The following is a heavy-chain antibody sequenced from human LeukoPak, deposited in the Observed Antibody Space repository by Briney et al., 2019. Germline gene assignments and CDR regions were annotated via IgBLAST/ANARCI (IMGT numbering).Heavy chain of an antibody. V-gene: IGHV4-34*01. D-gene: IGHD2-2*02. CDR1: GGSFSGYY. Sequence: SETLSLTCAVYGGSFSGYYWSWIRQPPGKGLEWIGETNHSGSTNYNPSLKSRVTISVDTSKNQFSLKLSSVTAADTAVYYCAGIVVVPAAIRDGMDVRGQGTTVTVSS. CDR2: TNHSGST. J-gene: IGHJ6*02. CDR3: AGIVVVPAAIRDGMDV.